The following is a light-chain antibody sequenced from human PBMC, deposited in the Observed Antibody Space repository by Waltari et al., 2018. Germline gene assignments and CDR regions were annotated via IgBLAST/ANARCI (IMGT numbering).Light chain of an antibody. CDR3: QQYNNWPPMYT. CDR2: GAS. V-gene: IGKV3-15*01. Sequence: EIVMTKSPATLSVSPGERATLSCRASQRVSSNLAWYQQKPGTAPRPLSYGASTSATGIPARFSGSGSGTEFTLTISSLQSEDFAVYYCQQYNNWPPMYTFGQGTKLEIK. CDR1: QRVSSN. J-gene: IGKJ2*01.